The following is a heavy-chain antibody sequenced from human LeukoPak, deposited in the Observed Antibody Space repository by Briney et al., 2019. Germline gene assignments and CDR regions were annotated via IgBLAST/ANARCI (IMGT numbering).Heavy chain of an antibody. Sequence: GGSLRLSCAASGFTFSTYGMHWVRQAPGKGLEWVAFIQSDGSNKYYADSVQGQFTISRDNSKNTLYLQMNSLRSEDTAVYYCARGPWSGLFGSWGQGTLVTVSS. V-gene: IGHV3-30*02. CDR1: GFTFSTYG. D-gene: IGHD3-3*01. CDR2: IQSDGSNK. CDR3: ARGPWSGLFGS. J-gene: IGHJ5*02.